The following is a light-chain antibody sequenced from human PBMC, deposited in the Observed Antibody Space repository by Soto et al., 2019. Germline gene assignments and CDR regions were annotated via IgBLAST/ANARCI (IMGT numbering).Light chain of an antibody. J-gene: IGKJ4*01. Sequence: EIVLTQSPATLSLSPGETATLSCRASQSVRNYLAWYQQKPGQAPRLLIYDASNRATGIPARFSGTGSGTDFTLTISSLEPEDSAVYYCQQYGSSPLTFGGGTKVDIK. CDR3: QQYGSSPLT. CDR2: DAS. CDR1: QSVRNY. V-gene: IGKV3-11*01.